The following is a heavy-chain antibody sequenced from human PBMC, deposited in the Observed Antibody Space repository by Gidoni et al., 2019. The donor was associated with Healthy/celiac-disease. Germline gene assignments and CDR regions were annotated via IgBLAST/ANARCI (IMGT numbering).Heavy chain of an antibody. D-gene: IGHD3-10*01. J-gene: IGHJ4*02. Sequence: QVQLVQSGAAVQKPGSSVTVSCKASGGTFSSYAISWVRQAPGQGLEWMGGIIPIFGTANYAQKFQGRVTITADESTSTAYMELSSLRSEDTAVYYCAVFITMVERPPPENDYWGQGTLVTVSS. CDR1: GGTFSSYA. CDR2: IIPIFGTA. V-gene: IGHV1-69*01. CDR3: AVFITMVERPPPENDY.